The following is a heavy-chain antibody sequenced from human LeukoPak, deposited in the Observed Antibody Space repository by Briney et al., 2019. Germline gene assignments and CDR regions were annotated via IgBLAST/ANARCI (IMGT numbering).Heavy chain of an antibody. V-gene: IGHV4-30-4*07. Sequence: PSETLSLTCAVSGGSISSGGYSWSWIRQPPGKGLEWIGYIYYSGSTYYNPSLKSRVTISVDTSKNQFSLKLSSVTAADTAVYYCAYGDYVSPCSYWGQGTLVTVSS. J-gene: IGHJ4*02. CDR1: GGSISSGGYS. D-gene: IGHD4-17*01. CDR2: IYYSGST. CDR3: AYGDYVSPCSY.